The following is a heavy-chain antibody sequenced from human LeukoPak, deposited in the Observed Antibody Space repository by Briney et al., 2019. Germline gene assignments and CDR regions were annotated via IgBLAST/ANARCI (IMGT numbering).Heavy chain of an antibody. V-gene: IGHV4-34*01. Sequence: KPSETLSLTCAVYGGSFSGYYWSWIRQPPGKGLEWIGEINHSGSTNYNPSLKSRVTISVDTSKNQFSLKLSSVTAADTAVYYCARHVYSSSWYIYYYGMDVWGQGTTVTVSS. J-gene: IGHJ6*02. CDR2: INHSGST. CDR3: ARHVYSSSWYIYYYGMDV. CDR1: GGSFSGYY. D-gene: IGHD6-13*01.